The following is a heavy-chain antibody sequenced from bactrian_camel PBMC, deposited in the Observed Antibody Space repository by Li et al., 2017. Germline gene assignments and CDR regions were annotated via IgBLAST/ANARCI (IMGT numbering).Heavy chain of an antibody. Sequence: HVQLVESGGGSVQPGGSLTLRCTASRYSTRPPCMGWVRQGPGMAREGIASMFVDGGAPFYDRSVRGRFTISRDNAMNTFDLEMNSLTPEDTALYYCAVGRNGAWCDNERVWGRGTQVTVS. D-gene: IGHD4*01. V-gene: IGHV3S6*01. CDR3: AVGRNGAWCDNERV. CDR2: MFVDGGAP. CDR1: RYSTRPPC. J-gene: IGHJ4*01.